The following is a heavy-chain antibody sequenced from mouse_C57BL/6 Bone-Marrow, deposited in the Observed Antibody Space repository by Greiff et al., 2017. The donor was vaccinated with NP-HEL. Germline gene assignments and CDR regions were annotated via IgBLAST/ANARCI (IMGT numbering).Heavy chain of an antibody. Sequence: VQLQQSVAELVRPGASVKLSCTASGFNIKNTYMHWVKQRPEQGLEWIGRIDPANGNTKYAPKFQGKATITADTSYNTAYLQLSSLTSEDTAIYYCASLPITTVVEFVYWGQGTTLTVSS. J-gene: IGHJ2*01. D-gene: IGHD1-1*01. CDR1: GFNIKNTY. CDR3: ASLPITTVVEFVY. V-gene: IGHV14-3*01. CDR2: IDPANGNT.